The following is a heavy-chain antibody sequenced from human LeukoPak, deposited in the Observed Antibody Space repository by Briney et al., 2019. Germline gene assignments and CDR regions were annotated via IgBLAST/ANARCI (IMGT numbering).Heavy chain of an antibody. CDR3: ARDTGGFDY. J-gene: IGHJ4*02. CDR2: IYSDGRT. Sequence: GGSLRLSCAASGFTVSNNYMTWVRQAPGKGLEWVSIIYSDGRTYYADSVKGRFNISRDNSKNTLYLQMNSLRAEDTAVYYCARDTGGFDYSGQGTLVT. V-gene: IGHV3-53*01. D-gene: IGHD3-16*01. CDR1: GFTVSNNY.